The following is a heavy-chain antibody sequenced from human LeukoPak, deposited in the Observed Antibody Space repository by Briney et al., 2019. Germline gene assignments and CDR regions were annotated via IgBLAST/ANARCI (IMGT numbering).Heavy chain of an antibody. D-gene: IGHD6-13*01. CDR2: IKQDGSEK. Sequence: GGSLRLSCAASGFTFSSYNMNWVRQAPGKGLEWVANIKQDGSEKYYVDSVKGRFTISRDSAKNSLYLQMNSLRAEDTAVYYCARVTGSSWSVAYYYYMDVWGKGTTVTVSS. CDR3: ARVTGSSWSVAYYYYMDV. V-gene: IGHV3-7*01. J-gene: IGHJ6*03. CDR1: GFTFSSYN.